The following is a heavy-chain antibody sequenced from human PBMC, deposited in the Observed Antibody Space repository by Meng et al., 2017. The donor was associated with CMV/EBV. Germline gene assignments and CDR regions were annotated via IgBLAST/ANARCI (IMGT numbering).Heavy chain of an antibody. J-gene: IGHJ4*02. CDR3: AKGATVVRYYFDY. Sequence: GESLKISCAASGFTFSSYAMSWVRQAPGKGLEWVSAISGSGGSTYYADSVKGRFTISRDNSKNTLYLQMNSLRAEDTAVYYCAKGATVVRYYFDYWGQGTLVTVSS. CDR2: ISGSGGST. V-gene: IGHV3-23*01. D-gene: IGHD4-23*01. CDR1: GFTFSSYA.